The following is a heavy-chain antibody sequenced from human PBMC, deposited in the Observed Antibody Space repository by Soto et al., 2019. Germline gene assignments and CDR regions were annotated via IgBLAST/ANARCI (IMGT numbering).Heavy chain of an antibody. J-gene: IGHJ3*02. CDR1: GFTFSSYA. Sequence: EVQLVESGGGLQQPGGSLRLSCAASGFTFSSYAMSWVRRTPGEGLEWVSATNGDGSKTYVAESVKGRFTISRDNSMNTLFLEMHSLRAVDTAVYHCVRGRVGTGAFDIWGHGTLVTVSS. CDR3: VRGRVGTGAFDI. CDR2: TNGDGSKT. V-gene: IGHV3-23*04. D-gene: IGHD1-1*01.